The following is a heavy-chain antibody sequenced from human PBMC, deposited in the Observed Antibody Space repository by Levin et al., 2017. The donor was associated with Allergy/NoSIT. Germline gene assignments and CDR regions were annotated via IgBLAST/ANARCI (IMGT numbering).Heavy chain of an antibody. CDR3: ARDPRQTSTVTTGGFDY. D-gene: IGHD4-17*01. J-gene: IGHJ4*02. CDR2: IIPIFGTA. Sequence: KISCKASGGTFSSYAISWVRQAPGQGLEWMGGIIPIFGTANYAQKFQGRVTITADESTSTAYMELSSLRSEDTAVYYCARDPRQTSTVTTGGFDYWGQGTLVTVSS. V-gene: IGHV1-69*01. CDR1: GGTFSSYA.